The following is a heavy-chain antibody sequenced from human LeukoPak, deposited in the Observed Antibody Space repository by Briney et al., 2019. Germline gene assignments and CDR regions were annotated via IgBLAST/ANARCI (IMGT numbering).Heavy chain of an antibody. CDR3: ARVLARGSDY. Sequence: SETLSLTCTVSGGSISSSSYYWGWIRQPPGKGLEWIGSIYYSGSTYYNPSLKSRVTISVDTSKNQFSLKLSSVTAADTAVYYCARVLARGSDYWGQGTLVTVSS. CDR1: GGSISSSSYY. D-gene: IGHD3-3*01. J-gene: IGHJ4*02. CDR2: IYYSGST. V-gene: IGHV4-39*07.